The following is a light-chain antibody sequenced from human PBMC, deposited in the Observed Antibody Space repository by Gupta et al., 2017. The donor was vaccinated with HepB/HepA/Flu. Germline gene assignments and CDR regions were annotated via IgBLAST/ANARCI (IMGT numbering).Light chain of an antibody. Sequence: EIVMTQSPATLSVSPGARATLSCRASQSVSSNLAWYQQKPGQAPRLLIYGASTRATGIPARFSGSGSGTEFTLTISSLQSEDFAVYYCQQYNNWPPGSTFGQGTKLEIK. CDR1: QSVSSN. V-gene: IGKV3-15*01. CDR2: GAS. CDR3: QQYNNWPPGST. J-gene: IGKJ2*02.